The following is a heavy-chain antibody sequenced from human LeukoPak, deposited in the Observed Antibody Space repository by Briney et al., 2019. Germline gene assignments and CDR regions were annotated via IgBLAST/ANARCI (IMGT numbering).Heavy chain of an antibody. CDR2: ISYDGSNK. Sequence: PGRSLRLSCAASGFTFSSYAMHWVRQAPGKGLEWVAVISYDGSNKYYADSVKGRFTTSRDNSKNTLYLQMNSLRAEDTAVYYCGSYDYVWGSYRYSDYWGQGTLVTVSS. J-gene: IGHJ4*02. CDR3: GSYDYVWGSYRYSDY. CDR1: GFTFSSYA. V-gene: IGHV3-30-3*01. D-gene: IGHD3-16*02.